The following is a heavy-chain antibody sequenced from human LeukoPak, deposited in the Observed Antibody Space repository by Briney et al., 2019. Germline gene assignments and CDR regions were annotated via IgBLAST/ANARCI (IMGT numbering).Heavy chain of an antibody. CDR2: ISWNSGSI. V-gene: IGHV3-9*01. Sequence: GGSLRLSCAASGFTFDDYAMHWVRHAPGKGLEWVSGISWNSGSIGYADSVKGRFTISRDNAKNSLYLQMNSLRAEDTALYYCATGGFSSWYGGGFDPWGQGTLVTVSS. D-gene: IGHD6-13*01. CDR1: GFTFDDYA. CDR3: ATGGFSSWYGGGFDP. J-gene: IGHJ5*02.